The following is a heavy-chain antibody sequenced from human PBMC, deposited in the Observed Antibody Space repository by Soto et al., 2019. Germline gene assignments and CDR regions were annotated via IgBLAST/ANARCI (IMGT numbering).Heavy chain of an antibody. V-gene: IGHV1-46*01. CDR3: ARMMGYLLGVDHYYDGMDV. D-gene: IGHD3-16*01. CDR1: GYTFTDYY. Sequence: QVQLVQSGAEVKKPGASVKISCTASGYTFTDYYMHWVRQAPGQGLEWMGVINPAAGDTTYAEKFKGRVTMTRDTSTRTVYMDMSSLRSDDTAVYYCARMMGYLLGVDHYYDGMDVWGHGTAVTVSS. J-gene: IGHJ6*02. CDR2: INPAAGDT.